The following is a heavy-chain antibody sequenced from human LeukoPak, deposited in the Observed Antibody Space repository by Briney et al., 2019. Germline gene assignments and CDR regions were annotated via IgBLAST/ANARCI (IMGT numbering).Heavy chain of an antibody. CDR3: ARVDYYYMDV. V-gene: IGHV4-61*02. Sequence: PSPTLSLTCPVSGGSISSGSYYWSWIRQPAGKGLEWIGRIYTSGSTNYNPSLKSRLTISVDTSKNQFSLKLSSVTAADTAVYYCARVDYYYMDVWGKGTTVTVSS. CDR1: GGSISSGSYY. J-gene: IGHJ6*03. CDR2: IYTSGST.